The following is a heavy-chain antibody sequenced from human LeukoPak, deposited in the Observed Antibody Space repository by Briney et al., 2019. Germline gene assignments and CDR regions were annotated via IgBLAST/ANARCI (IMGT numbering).Heavy chain of an antibody. CDR1: GFTFSSYE. Sequence: PGGSLRLSCAASGFTFSSYEMNWVPHAPAKGLPSAPHLSSSGSTIYYADSVKGRFTISRDNAKNSLYLQMNSLRAQDTAVYYCAREYSSGWYRGPLDYWGQGTLVTVSS. D-gene: IGHD6-19*01. V-gene: IGHV3-48*03. J-gene: IGHJ4*02. CDR3: AREYSSGWYRGPLDY. CDR2: LSSSGSTI.